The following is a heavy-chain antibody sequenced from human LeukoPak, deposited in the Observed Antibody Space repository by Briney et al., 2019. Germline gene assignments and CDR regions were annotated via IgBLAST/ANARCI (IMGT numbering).Heavy chain of an antibody. CDR1: AYKFSNYW. D-gene: IGHD1-1*01. CDR3: ARRDTTYFDY. CDR2: IYPDDSDT. V-gene: IGHV5-51*01. Sequence: VESLKISCKGAAYKFSNYWIAWVRQRPGEDLEWMGIIYPDDSDTRYSPSFQGQVTISADKSISTAYLQWTSLKASDTAIYYCARRDTTYFDYWGQGSLVTVSS. J-gene: IGHJ4*02.